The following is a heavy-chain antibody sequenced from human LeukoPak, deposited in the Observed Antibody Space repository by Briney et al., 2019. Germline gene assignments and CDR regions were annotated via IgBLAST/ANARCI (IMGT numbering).Heavy chain of an antibody. J-gene: IGHJ6*02. Sequence: PSQTLSLTCTVSGGSISSGSYYWSWIRQPAGKGLEWIGRIYTSGSTNYNPSLKSRVTISVDTSKNQFSLKLSSVTAADTAVYYCARLSDCGGDCYAYYYYYYGMDVWGQGTTVTVSS. CDR2: IYTSGST. CDR1: GGSISSGSYY. V-gene: IGHV4-61*02. D-gene: IGHD2-21*02. CDR3: ARLSDCGGDCYAYYYYYYGMDV.